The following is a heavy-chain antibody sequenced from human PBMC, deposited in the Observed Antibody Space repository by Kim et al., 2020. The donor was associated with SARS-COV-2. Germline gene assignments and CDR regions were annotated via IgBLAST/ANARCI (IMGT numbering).Heavy chain of an antibody. Sequence: SVKVSCKASGGTFSSYAISWVRQAPGQGLEWMGGIIPIFGTANYAQKFQGRVTITADESTSTAYMELSSLRSEDTAVYYCARSPDFWSGSQGGFDPWGQGTLVTVSS. CDR1: GGTFSSYA. CDR2: IIPIFGTA. J-gene: IGHJ5*02. V-gene: IGHV1-69*13. D-gene: IGHD3-3*01. CDR3: ARSPDFWSGSQGGFDP.